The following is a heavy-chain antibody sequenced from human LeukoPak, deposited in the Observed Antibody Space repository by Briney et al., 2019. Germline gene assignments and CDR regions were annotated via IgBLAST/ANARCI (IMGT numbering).Heavy chain of an antibody. J-gene: IGHJ5*02. D-gene: IGHD3-10*01. CDR1: GGSSSGYY. CDR2: INHSGST. Sequence: SETLSLTCAVYGGSSSGYYWSWIRQPPGKGLEWIGEINHSGSTNYNPSLKSRVTISVDTSKNQFSLKLSSVTAADTAVYYCARGTRITMVRGVRGWFDPWGQGTLVTVSS. V-gene: IGHV4-34*01. CDR3: ARGTRITMVRGVRGWFDP.